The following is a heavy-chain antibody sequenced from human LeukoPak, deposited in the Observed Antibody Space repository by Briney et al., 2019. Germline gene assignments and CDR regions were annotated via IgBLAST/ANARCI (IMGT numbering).Heavy chain of an antibody. V-gene: IGHV1-2*02. CDR2: INPHNGGT. CDR1: GITVTDYF. D-gene: IGHD2-2*01. J-gene: IGHJ6*02. Sequence: ASVKVSCKASGITVTDYFIHWVRQAPGQGLEWMGWINPHNGGTNYAQKFQGRVTMTRDTSTSTVYMELSSLRSEDTAVYYCAREKEGYCSSTSCYDYPYYGMDVWGQGTTVTVSS. CDR3: AREKEGYCSSTSCYDYPYYGMDV.